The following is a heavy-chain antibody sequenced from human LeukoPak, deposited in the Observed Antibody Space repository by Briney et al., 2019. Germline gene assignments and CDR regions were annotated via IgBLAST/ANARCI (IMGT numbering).Heavy chain of an antibody. D-gene: IGHD5-24*01. CDR3: SEGYFEPFDH. CDR1: GASVSSSH. CDR2: LSYTGKT. J-gene: IGHJ4*02. Sequence: SETLSLTCLVSGASVSSSHWNWIRQLPGKGLEWIGGLSYTGKTDYNPSLTSRVTISLDTSKNQVSLKLKSLTAADTAVYYCSEGYFEPFDHWGQGISVTVSA. V-gene: IGHV4-59*02.